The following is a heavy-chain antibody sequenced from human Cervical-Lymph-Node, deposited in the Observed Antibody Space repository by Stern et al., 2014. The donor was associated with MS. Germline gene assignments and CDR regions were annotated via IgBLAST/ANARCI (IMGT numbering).Heavy chain of an antibody. J-gene: IGHJ4*02. V-gene: IGHV1-46*01. CDR1: GYTFTTYY. CDR3: AREVGIHFDY. Sequence: QVQLVQSGAEVKKPGASVKVSCKASGYTFTTYYMHWVRQAPGQGLEWMGIVNPSGDYTSYAQKFQGRVTVTWDTSTSTVYLELSSLRSEDTAVYYCAREVGIHFDYWGQGTLVTVSS. D-gene: IGHD1-26*01. CDR2: VNPSGDYT.